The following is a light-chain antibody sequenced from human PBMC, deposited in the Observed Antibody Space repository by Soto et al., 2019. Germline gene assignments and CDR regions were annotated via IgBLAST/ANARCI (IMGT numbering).Light chain of an antibody. Sequence: SSELTQPPSVSVSPGQTASITCSGDKLGDRYVCWYQQKPGQSPVLVIYQDNKRPSGIPERFSASNSGNTATLTISGTQAMDEADYYCQAWDSGTDVVFGGGTKLTVL. J-gene: IGLJ2*01. CDR3: QAWDSGTDVV. CDR1: KLGDRY. V-gene: IGLV3-1*01. CDR2: QDN.